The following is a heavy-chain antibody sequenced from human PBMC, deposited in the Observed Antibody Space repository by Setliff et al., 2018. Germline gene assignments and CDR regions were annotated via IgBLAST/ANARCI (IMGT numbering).Heavy chain of an antibody. Sequence: PSETLSLTCAVYGESFSGYFWSWIRQTPEKGLEWIGEISHSGNTNYNPSFKSRVTISIDTSKNQFSLKVNSVTAADTAVYFCARVLVLRYNWFDPWGQGTLVTVSS. CDR2: ISHSGNT. D-gene: IGHD3-10*01. CDR1: GESFSGYF. J-gene: IGHJ5*02. CDR3: ARVLVLRYNWFDP. V-gene: IGHV4-34*01.